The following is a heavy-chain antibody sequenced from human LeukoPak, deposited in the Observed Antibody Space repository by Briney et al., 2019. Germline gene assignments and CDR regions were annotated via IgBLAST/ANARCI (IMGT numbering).Heavy chain of an antibody. CDR3: AGGDPAAYFQH. Sequence: PSETLSLTCIVSGGSISSYYWSWIRQPPGKGLEWIGYIHYSGSTNYNPSLKSRVTISVDTSKKQFSLKLSSVTAADTAVYYCAGGDPAAYFQHWGQGTLVTVSS. CDR2: IHYSGST. V-gene: IGHV4-59*01. D-gene: IGHD2-21*02. J-gene: IGHJ1*01. CDR1: GGSISSYY.